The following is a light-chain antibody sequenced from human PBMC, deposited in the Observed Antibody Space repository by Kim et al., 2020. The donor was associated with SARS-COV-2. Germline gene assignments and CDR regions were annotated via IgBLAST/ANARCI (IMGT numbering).Light chain of an antibody. CDR1: SSNIGRNY. J-gene: IGLJ2*01. Sequence: GQRVTISCSGSSSNIGRNYVCWYQQLPGTAPKVFIYRNDQRPSGVPDRFSGSKSGTSASLAISGLRSEDEADYYCAAWDDSLSGPVFGGGTQLTVL. CDR2: RND. CDR3: AAWDDSLSGPV. V-gene: IGLV1-47*01.